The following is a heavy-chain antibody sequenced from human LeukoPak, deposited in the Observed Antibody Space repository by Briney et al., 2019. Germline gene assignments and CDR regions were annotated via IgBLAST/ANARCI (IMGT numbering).Heavy chain of an antibody. D-gene: IGHD2-2*01. CDR1: GFTFSSYS. Sequence: PGGSLRLSCAASGFTFSSYSMNWVRQAPGKGLEWVSYISSSSSTIYYADSVKGRFTISRDNSKNTLYLQMNSLRAEDTAVYYCAKEWDEASSTSWPSFDYWGQGTLVTVSS. J-gene: IGHJ4*02. CDR3: AKEWDEASSTSWPSFDY. V-gene: IGHV3-48*01. CDR2: ISSSSSTI.